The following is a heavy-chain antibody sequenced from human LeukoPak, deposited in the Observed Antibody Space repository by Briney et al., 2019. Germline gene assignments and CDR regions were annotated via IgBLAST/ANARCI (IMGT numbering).Heavy chain of an antibody. CDR1: GGSFSGYY. Sequence: SETLSLTCAVYGGSFSGYYWSWIRQPPGKGLEWIGEINHSGSTNYNPSLKSRVTISVDTSKNQFSLKLSSVTAADTVVYYCARYSSSWYFDYWGQGTLVTVSS. V-gene: IGHV4-34*01. D-gene: IGHD6-13*01. CDR2: INHSGST. J-gene: IGHJ4*02. CDR3: ARYSSSWYFDY.